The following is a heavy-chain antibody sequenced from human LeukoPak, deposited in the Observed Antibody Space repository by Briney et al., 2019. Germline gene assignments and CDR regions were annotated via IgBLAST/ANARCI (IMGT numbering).Heavy chain of an antibody. CDR1: GFTFSSYA. Sequence: PGGSLRLSCAASGFTFSSYAMHWVRQAPGKGLEWVAVISYDGSNKYYADSVKGRFTISRDNSKNTLYLQMNSLRAEDTAVYYCAREYYYDSSGYPPTFYLDYWGQGTLVTVSS. V-gene: IGHV3-30-3*01. CDR3: AREYYYDSSGYPPTFYLDY. CDR2: ISYDGSNK. J-gene: IGHJ4*02. D-gene: IGHD3-22*01.